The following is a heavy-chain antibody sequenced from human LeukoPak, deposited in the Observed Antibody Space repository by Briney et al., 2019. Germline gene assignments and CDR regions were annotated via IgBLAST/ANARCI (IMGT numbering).Heavy chain of an antibody. J-gene: IGHJ4*02. CDR3: ARSIAMIRGPTGY. V-gene: IGHV1-8*01. Sequence: GASVNVACKASGYTFINYDINWVRQATGQGLEWMGWMNPHTGNSGYKEKFQDRATMTRHTSINTAYMELSGLESEDSAIYYCARSIAMIRGPTGYWGQGTQVTVSS. CDR1: GYTFINYD. CDR2: MNPHTGNS. D-gene: IGHD3-10*01.